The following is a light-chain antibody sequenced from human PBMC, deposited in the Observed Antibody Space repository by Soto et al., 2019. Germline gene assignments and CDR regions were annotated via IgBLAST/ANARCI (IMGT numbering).Light chain of an antibody. CDR3: CSYAGSYTVV. CDR2: DVT. Sequence: QPVLTQPRSVSGSPGQSVTISCTGTSSDVGGYNYVSWYQHHPGKAPKLMIYDVTKRPSGVPDRFSGSKSGNTASLTISGLQAEDEADYYCCSYAGSYTVVFGGGTKVTVL. V-gene: IGLV2-11*01. CDR1: SSDVGGYNY. J-gene: IGLJ2*01.